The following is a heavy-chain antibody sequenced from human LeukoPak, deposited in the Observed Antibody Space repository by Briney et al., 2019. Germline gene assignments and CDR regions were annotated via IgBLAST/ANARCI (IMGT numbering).Heavy chain of an antibody. CDR3: AVYSYGTGYFDY. V-gene: IGHV4-34*01. CDR1: GGSFSGYY. D-gene: IGHD5-18*01. J-gene: IGHJ4*02. CDR2: INHSGST. Sequence: PSETLSLTCAVYGGSFSGYYWSWIRQPPGKGLEWIGEINHSGSTNYNPSLKSRVTISVDTSKSQFSLKLSSVTAADTAVYYCAVYSYGTGYFDYWGQGTLVTVSS.